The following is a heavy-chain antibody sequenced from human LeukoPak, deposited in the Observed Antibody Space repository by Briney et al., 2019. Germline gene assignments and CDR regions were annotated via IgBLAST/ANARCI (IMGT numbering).Heavy chain of an antibody. D-gene: IGHD6-19*01. V-gene: IGHV1-2*02. Sequence: ASVKVSCKASGYTFTVYYIHWVRQAPGQGLEWMGWINPNSGGTNYAQKFQGRVTMTRDTSISTAYMELSRLRSDDTAVYYCATHPRYSSGWHTAGYWGQGTLVTVSS. J-gene: IGHJ4*02. CDR1: GYTFTVYY. CDR3: ATHPRYSSGWHTAGY. CDR2: INPNSGGT.